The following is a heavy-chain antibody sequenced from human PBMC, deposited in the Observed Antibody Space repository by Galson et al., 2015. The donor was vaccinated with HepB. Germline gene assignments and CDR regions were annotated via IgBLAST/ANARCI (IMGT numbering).Heavy chain of an antibody. CDR1: GFTFSSYA. D-gene: IGHD1-26*01. Sequence: SLRLSCAASGFTFSSYAMHWVRQAPGKGLEWVAVISYDGSNKYYADSVKGRFTISRDNSKNTLYLQMNSLRAEDTAVYYCARVRARRELLRDRWYYGMDVWGQGTRSPSP. CDR2: ISYDGSNK. J-gene: IGHJ6*02. V-gene: IGHV3-30*04. CDR3: ARVRARRELLRDRWYYGMDV.